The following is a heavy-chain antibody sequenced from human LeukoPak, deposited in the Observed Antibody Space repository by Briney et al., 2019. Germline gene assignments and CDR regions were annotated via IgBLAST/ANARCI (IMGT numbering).Heavy chain of an antibody. V-gene: IGHV1-18*01. Sequence: ASVKVSCKVSGYTLTELSMHWVRQAPGKGLEWMGWISAYNGNTNYAQKLQGRVTMTTDTSTSTAYMELRSLRSDDTAVYYCARKAILYSSSWYSDYWGQGTLVTVSS. CDR1: GYTLTELS. D-gene: IGHD6-13*01. CDR3: ARKAILYSSSWYSDY. J-gene: IGHJ4*02. CDR2: ISAYNGNT.